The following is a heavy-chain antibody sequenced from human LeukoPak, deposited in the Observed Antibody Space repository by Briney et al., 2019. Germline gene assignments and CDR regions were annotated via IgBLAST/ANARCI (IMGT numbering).Heavy chain of an antibody. CDR3: ARLQPYDFWSGYYLPTFDAFDI. CDR1: GGSFSGYY. J-gene: IGHJ3*02. D-gene: IGHD3-3*01. CDR2: INHSGST. Sequence: SETLSLTCAVYGGSFSGYYWSWIRQPPGKGLEWIGEINHSGSTNYNPSLKSRVTISVDTSKNQFSLKLSSVTAADTAVYYCARLQPYDFWSGYYLPTFDAFDIWGQGTMVTVSS. V-gene: IGHV4-34*01.